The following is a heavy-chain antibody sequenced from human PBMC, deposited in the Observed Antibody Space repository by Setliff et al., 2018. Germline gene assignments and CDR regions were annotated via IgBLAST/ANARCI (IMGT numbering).Heavy chain of an antibody. Sequence: PGGSLRLSCATSGFIFSGSAIHWVRQASGKGLEWVGRIRCKENSYATVYAASVKGRFSISRDDSKNTAYLQVNSLKTEDTAVYYCAITMTTGVDFFDYWGQGTLVTVSS. CDR2: IRCKENSYAT. CDR1: GFIFSGSA. D-gene: IGHD4-17*01. V-gene: IGHV3-73*01. CDR3: AITMTTGVDFFDY. J-gene: IGHJ4*02.